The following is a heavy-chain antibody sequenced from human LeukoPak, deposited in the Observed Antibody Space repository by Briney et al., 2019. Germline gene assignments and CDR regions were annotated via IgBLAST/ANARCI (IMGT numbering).Heavy chain of an antibody. D-gene: IGHD6-13*01. Sequence: QAGGSLRLSCAASGFTFDDYAMHWVRQAPGKGLEWVSGISWNSGSIGYADSVKGRFTISRDNAKNSLYLQMNSLRAEDTALYYCAKSNTRYSSSWYEDWGQGTLVTVSS. CDR3: AKSNTRYSSSWYED. CDR1: GFTFDDYA. CDR2: ISWNSGSI. J-gene: IGHJ4*02. V-gene: IGHV3-9*01.